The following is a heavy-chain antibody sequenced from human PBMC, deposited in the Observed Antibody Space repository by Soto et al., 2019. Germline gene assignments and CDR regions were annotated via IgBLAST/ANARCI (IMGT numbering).Heavy chain of an antibody. D-gene: IGHD2-21*02. CDR2: INPNSGGT. CDR3: ATDYCGGDCYSICDKYFQH. CDR1: GYTFTGYY. J-gene: IGHJ1*01. Sequence: ASGKVSCKASGYTFTGYYMHWVRQAPGQGLEWMGWINPNSGGTNYAQKFQGRVTMTRDTSISTAYMELSRLRSDDTAVYYCATDYCGGDCYSICDKYFQHWGQGTLVTVSS. V-gene: IGHV1-2*02.